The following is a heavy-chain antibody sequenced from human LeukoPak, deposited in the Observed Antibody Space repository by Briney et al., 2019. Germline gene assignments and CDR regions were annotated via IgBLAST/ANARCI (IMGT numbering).Heavy chain of an antibody. V-gene: IGHV1-2*02. CDR1: GYTFTGYY. D-gene: IGHD2-2*01. Sequence: GASVKVSCKASGYTFTGYYMHWVRQAPGQGLEWMGWINPNSGGTNYAQKFQGRVTMTKDTSISTAYMELSRLRSDDTAVYCCARGGRSTSPGWFDPWGQGTLVTVSS. J-gene: IGHJ5*02. CDR3: ARGGRSTSPGWFDP. CDR2: INPNSGGT.